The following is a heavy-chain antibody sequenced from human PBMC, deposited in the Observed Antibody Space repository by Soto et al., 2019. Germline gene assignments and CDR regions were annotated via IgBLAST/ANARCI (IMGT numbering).Heavy chain of an antibody. D-gene: IGHD5-18*01. Sequence: ASVKVSCKASGYTFTSYAIHWVRQAPGQRLEWMGWINAGNGNTKYSQKFQGRVTITRDTSASTAYMELSSLRSEDTAVYYCARSPGTLGQYSYGFDYWGQGTLVTVPS. CDR3: ARSPGTLGQYSYGFDY. V-gene: IGHV1-3*01. J-gene: IGHJ4*02. CDR2: INAGNGNT. CDR1: GYTFTSYA.